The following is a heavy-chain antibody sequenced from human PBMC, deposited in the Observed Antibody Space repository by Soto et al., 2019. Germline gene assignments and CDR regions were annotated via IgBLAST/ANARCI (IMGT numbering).Heavy chain of an antibody. CDR2: LDPVGGNT. D-gene: IGHD3-3*01. J-gene: IGHJ6*03. CDR3: ATDRGRVSKSGVVFNANHMGV. Sequence: EVQLVESGGALVQPEGSLRLSCAASGFNFSSYWMYWVRQAPGKGLVWVSSLDPVGGNTIYAASVKGRFTISRDNARNTLDLQSESLRAGDTGVYYCATDRGRVSKSGVVFNANHMGVWGKGTTVTLSS. CDR1: GFNFSSYW. V-gene: IGHV3-74*01.